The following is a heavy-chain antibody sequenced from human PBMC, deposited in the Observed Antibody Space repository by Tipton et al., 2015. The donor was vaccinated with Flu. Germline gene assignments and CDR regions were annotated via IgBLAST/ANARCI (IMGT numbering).Heavy chain of an antibody. J-gene: IGHJ4*02. CDR1: GGSISTSGYY. CDR3: ARDTIFGVAH. Sequence: TLSLTCTVSGGSISTSGYYWGWIRQPPWKGLEWIGSIYYSGSTYYNPSLKSRVTISVDTSKNQFSLKLSSVTAADTAVYYCARDTIFGVAHWGQGTLVTVSS. D-gene: IGHD3-3*01. CDR2: IYYSGST. V-gene: IGHV4-39*07.